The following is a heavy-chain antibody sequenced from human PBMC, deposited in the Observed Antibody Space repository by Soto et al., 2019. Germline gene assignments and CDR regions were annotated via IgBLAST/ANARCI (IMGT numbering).Heavy chain of an antibody. CDR2: ISSGSGYI. D-gene: IGHD4-17*01. V-gene: IGHV3-21*01. CDR1: GFTFSSYS. J-gene: IGHJ4*02. CDR3: AKDRGVEVTTRFFDY. Sequence: PGGSLRLSCAASGFTFSSYSMNWVRQAPGKGLEWVSSISSGSGYIYYADSVKGRFTISRDNSKNTLYLQMNSLRAEDTAVYYCAKDRGVEVTTRFFDYWGQGTLVTVSS.